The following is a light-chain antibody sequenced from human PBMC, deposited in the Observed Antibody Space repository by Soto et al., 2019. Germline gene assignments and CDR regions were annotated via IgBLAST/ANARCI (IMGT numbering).Light chain of an antibody. J-gene: IGKJ1*01. V-gene: IGKV3-15*01. CDR1: QSVSSN. CDR3: QQYYSWPPFGA. Sequence: EIVMTQSPATVSVSPGERVTLSCRAGQSVSSNLAWYQHKPGQAPRLLISGASTRATGIPARFSGSGSGTEFTLTISSLQSEDFAVYYCQQYYSWPPFGAFGQGTKVDIK. CDR2: GAS.